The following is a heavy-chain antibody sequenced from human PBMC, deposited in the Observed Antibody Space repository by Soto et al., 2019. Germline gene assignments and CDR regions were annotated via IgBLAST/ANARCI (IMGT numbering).Heavy chain of an antibody. CDR1: GFTVSSNY. J-gene: IGHJ6*02. CDR3: ARDFVVGGPTINYYYGMDV. V-gene: IGHV3-66*01. CDR2: IYSAGNT. Sequence: PGGSLRLSSAASGFTVSSNYMSWVRQAPGKGLEWISIIYSAGNTYYADSVKGRFTISRDNSKNTLYLQMNSLGAEDTAVYYCARDFVVGGPTINYYYGMDVWGQGTTVTVS. D-gene: IGHD1-26*01.